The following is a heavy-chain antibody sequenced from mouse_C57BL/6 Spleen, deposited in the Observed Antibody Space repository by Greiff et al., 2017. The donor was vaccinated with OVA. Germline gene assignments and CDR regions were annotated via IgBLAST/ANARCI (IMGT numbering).Heavy chain of an antibody. CDR3: ASYGSSGYFDV. CDR2: IDPSDSYT. J-gene: IGHJ1*03. CDR1: GYTFTSYW. D-gene: IGHD1-1*01. V-gene: IGHV1-69*01. Sequence: VQLQQPGAELVMPGASVKLSCKASGYTFTSYWMHWVKQRPGQGLEWIGEIDPSDSYTNYNQKFKGKSTLTVDKSSSTAYMQLSSLTSEDSAVYYCASYGSSGYFDVWGTGTTVTVSS.